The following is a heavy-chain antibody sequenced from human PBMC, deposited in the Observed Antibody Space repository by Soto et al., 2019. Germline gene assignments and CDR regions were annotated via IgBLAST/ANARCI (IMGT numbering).Heavy chain of an antibody. CDR2: ISGSGCST. J-gene: IGHJ4*02. Sequence: GGSLRFSCAASVFTFSSSAVTWVRQASGKGLEWGSTISGSGCSTYYADSVKGRFTIPRDNSKNTLYLQMNSLRAEDTAVYYCAKDQGSSWYEIDYWGQGTLVTVSS. CDR1: VFTFSSSA. D-gene: IGHD6-13*01. CDR3: AKDQGSSWYEIDY. V-gene: IGHV3-23*01.